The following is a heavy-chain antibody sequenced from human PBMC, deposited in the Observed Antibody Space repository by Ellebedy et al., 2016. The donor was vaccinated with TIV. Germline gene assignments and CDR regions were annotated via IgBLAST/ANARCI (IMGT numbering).Heavy chain of an antibody. CDR3: AKDGESGSYLPYILVH. V-gene: IGHV3-23*01. J-gene: IGHJ4*02. CDR2: ISGSGGST. Sequence: GGSLRLXCAASGFTFSSYAMSWVRQAPGKGLEWVSAISGSGGSTYYADSVKGRFTISRDNSKNTLYLQMNSLRAEDTAVYYCAKDGESGSYLPYILVHWGQGTLVTVSS. D-gene: IGHD1-26*01. CDR1: GFTFSSYA.